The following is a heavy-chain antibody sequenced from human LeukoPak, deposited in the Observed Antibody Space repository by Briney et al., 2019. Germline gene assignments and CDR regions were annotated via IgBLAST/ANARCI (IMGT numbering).Heavy chain of an antibody. J-gene: IGHJ6*03. Sequence: PGGSLRLSCAASGFTFSDYTMNWVRLAPGKGLEWVSSISGSSNYIYYADSVKGRFTISRGNAKNSLYLQMNSLRAEDTAVYYCARDDSSLPIYDFWSGYHPGRGDYMDVWGKGTTVTVSS. CDR3: ARDDSSLPIYDFWSGYHPGRGDYMDV. D-gene: IGHD3-3*01. CDR1: GFTFSDYT. CDR2: ISGSSNYI. V-gene: IGHV3-21*01.